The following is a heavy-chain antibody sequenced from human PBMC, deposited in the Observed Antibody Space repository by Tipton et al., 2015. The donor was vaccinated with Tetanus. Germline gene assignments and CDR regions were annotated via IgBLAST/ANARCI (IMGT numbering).Heavy chain of an antibody. D-gene: IGHD6-6*01. CDR3: ARPTLRLVIDS. CDR1: GVSISSYY. V-gene: IGHV4-59*12. Sequence: GLVKPSETLSLTCTVSGVSISSYYWSWIRQSPGKGLEWIGYIFYAGSTNSNPSLKSRVTISVDTSRNQFSLTLSSVTAADTAVYYCARPTLRLVIDSWGQGTLVTVSS. J-gene: IGHJ4*02. CDR2: IFYAGST.